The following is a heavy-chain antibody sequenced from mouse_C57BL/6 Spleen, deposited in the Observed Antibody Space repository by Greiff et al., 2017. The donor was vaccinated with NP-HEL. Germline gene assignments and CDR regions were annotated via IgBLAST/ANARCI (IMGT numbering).Heavy chain of an antibody. J-gene: IGHJ4*01. CDR1: GYTFTSYW. Sequence: QVQLQQPGAELVMPGASVKLSCKASGYTFTSYWMHWVKQRPGQGLEWIGEIDPSDSYTNYNQKFKGKSTLTVDKSSSTAYMQLSSLTSEDSAVYYCARSPMVTTREYYYAMDYWGQGTSVTVSS. CDR2: IDPSDSYT. V-gene: IGHV1-69*01. D-gene: IGHD2-2*01. CDR3: ARSPMVTTREYYYAMDY.